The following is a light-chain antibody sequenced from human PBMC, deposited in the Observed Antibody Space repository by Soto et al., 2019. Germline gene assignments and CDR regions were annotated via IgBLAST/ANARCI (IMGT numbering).Light chain of an antibody. CDR2: TNN. J-gene: IGLJ2*01. Sequence: QSVLTQPPSASGTPAQRVTISCSGSSSNIGSNYAYWYRQVPGTAPKLLIYTNNQRPSGVPDRFSGSKSGTSASLAISGLRSEDEADYYCATWDDSLRGVVFGGGTKVTVL. CDR3: ATWDDSLRGVV. CDR1: SSNIGSNY. V-gene: IGLV1-47*01.